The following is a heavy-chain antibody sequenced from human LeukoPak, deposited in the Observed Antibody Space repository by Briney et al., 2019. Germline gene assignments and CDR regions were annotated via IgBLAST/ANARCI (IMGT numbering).Heavy chain of an antibody. J-gene: IGHJ3*02. CDR3: ASTVEVVTAGDAFDI. Sequence: GGSREISWKGSGYSFTSYWIGGVRQMPGKGLEGRGIIYPGDSDTRYSPSFQGQVTISADKSISTAYLQWSSLKASDTAMYYCASTVEVVTAGDAFDIWGQGTMVTVSS. CDR2: IYPGDSDT. V-gene: IGHV5-51*01. CDR1: GYSFTSYW. D-gene: IGHD2-21*02.